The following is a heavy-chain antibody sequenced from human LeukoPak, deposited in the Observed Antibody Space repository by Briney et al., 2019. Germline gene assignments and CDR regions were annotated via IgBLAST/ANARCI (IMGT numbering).Heavy chain of an antibody. Sequence: RAGGSLRLSCAASGFTFSNAWMSWVRQAPGKGLEWVGRIKSKTDGGTTDYAAPVKGRFTISRDDSKNTLYLQMNSLKTEDAAVYYCTTDPASIPYGGGWSSGYFDYWGQGTLVTVSS. CDR2: IKSKTDGGTT. CDR1: GFTFSNAW. V-gene: IGHV3-15*01. D-gene: IGHD3-22*01. J-gene: IGHJ4*02. CDR3: TTDPASIPYGGGWSSGYFDY.